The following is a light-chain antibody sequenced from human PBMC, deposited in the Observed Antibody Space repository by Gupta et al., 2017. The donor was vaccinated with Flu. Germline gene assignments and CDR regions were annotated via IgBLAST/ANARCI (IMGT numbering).Light chain of an antibody. CDR3: GAWDDNLSIEI. CDR2: KDD. V-gene: IGLV1-51*02. Sequence: QSVLTQPPSVSAAPGQKVTIACSGSSSNIGIHPVSWYHQVPGAAPKLLICKDDKRPSGIPDRFSGSKSGTSATLGITGLQTGDEADYYCGAWDDNLSIEILGTGTKVTVL. J-gene: IGLJ1*01. CDR1: SSNIGIHP.